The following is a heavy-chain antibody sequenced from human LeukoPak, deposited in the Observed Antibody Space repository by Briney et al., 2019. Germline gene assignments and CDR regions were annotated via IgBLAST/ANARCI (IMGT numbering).Heavy chain of an antibody. Sequence: ASVKVSCKASGYTFTGYYMHWVRQAPGQGLEWMGWINPNSGGANYAQKFQGRVTMTRDTSISTAYMELRRLRSDDTAVYYCARGRDLEGRKGYFDYWGQGTLVTVSS. CDR2: INPNSGGA. CDR1: GYTFTGYY. J-gene: IGHJ4*02. D-gene: IGHD3-3*01. CDR3: ARGRDLEGRKGYFDY. V-gene: IGHV1-2*02.